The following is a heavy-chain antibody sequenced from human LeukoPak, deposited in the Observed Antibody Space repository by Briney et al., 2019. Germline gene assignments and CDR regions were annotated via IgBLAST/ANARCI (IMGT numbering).Heavy chain of an antibody. V-gene: IGHV1-18*01. D-gene: IGHD3-22*01. J-gene: IGHJ6*02. CDR1: GYTFTSDG. CDR2: IGTYKGNT. CDR3: ARTPGMVVVKTFYCMDV. Sequence: ASVKVSCKTSGYTFTSDGISWVRQAPGQGLEWMGWIGTYKGNTNYAQMFQGRVTMTTDTSTSTAYMELKNLRSDDTAVYYCARTPGMVVVKTFYCMDVWGQGATVTVSS.